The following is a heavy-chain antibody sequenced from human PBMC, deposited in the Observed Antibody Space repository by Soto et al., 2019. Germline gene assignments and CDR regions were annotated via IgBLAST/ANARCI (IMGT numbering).Heavy chain of an antibody. CDR1: TFSFSTYT. Sequence: VQLVESGGGLVKPGGSLRLSCAASTFSFSTYTMNWVRQAPGKGLEWVSSISGRSDYKYYADSVKGRFTISRDNAKNSLYLQMNSLRAEDTAVYYCARPEATDYYDSNEYFYYYYGMDVWGQGTTVTVSS. CDR2: ISGRSDYK. V-gene: IGHV3-21*01. D-gene: IGHD3-22*01. CDR3: ARPEATDYYDSNEYFYYYYGMDV. J-gene: IGHJ6*02.